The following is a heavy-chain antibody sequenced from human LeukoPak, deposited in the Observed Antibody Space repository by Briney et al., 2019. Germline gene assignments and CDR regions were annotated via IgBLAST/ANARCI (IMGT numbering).Heavy chain of an antibody. J-gene: IGHJ3*02. V-gene: IGHV3-13*01. CDR3: ARWGRGDAFDI. CDR1: GFTFSSYD. D-gene: IGHD5-24*01. CDR2: IGTAGDT. Sequence: GGSLRLSCAASGFTFSSYDMHWVRQATGKGLEWVSAIGTAGDTYYPGSVKGRFTISRENAKNSLYLQMNSLRAGDTAVYYCARWGRGDAFDIWGQGTMVTVSS.